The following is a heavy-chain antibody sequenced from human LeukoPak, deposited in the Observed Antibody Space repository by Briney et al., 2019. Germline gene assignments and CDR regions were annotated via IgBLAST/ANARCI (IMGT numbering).Heavy chain of an antibody. CDR2: ISSSGSTI. J-gene: IGHJ6*03. Sequence: GGSLRLSCAVSGFPFSIYEMNWVRQAPGKGLEWVSYISSSGSTIYYADSVKGRFTISRDNAKNSLYLQMNSLRAEDTAVYYCARDGNPRTLYYYMDVWGKGTTVTVSS. V-gene: IGHV3-48*03. D-gene: IGHD4-23*01. CDR1: GFPFSIYE. CDR3: ARDGNPRTLYYYMDV.